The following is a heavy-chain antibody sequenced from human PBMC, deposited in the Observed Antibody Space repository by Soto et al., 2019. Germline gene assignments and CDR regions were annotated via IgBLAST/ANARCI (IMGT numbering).Heavy chain of an antibody. Sequence: SVKVSCKASGGTFSSYAISWVRQAPGQGLEWMGGIIPIFGTANYAQKFQGRVTITADESTSTAYVELSSLRSEDTAVYYCARARDSTTIFGVATTFDYWGQGTLVTVSS. D-gene: IGHD3-3*01. CDR1: GGTFSSYA. CDR2: IIPIFGTA. V-gene: IGHV1-69*13. CDR3: ARARDSTTIFGVATTFDY. J-gene: IGHJ4*02.